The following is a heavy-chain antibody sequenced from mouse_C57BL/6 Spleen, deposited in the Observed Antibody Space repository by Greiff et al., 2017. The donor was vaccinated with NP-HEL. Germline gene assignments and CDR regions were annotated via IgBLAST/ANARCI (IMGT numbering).Heavy chain of an antibody. V-gene: IGHV1-26*01. Sequence: EVKLQQSGPELVKPGASVKISCKASGYTFTDYYMNWVKQSHGKSLEWIGDINPNNGGTSYNQKFKGKATLTVDQSSSTAYMELRSLTSEDSAVYYCARGYSHYFDYWGQGTTLTVSS. CDR3: ARGYSHYFDY. D-gene: IGHD2-12*01. CDR2: INPNNGGT. J-gene: IGHJ2*01. CDR1: GYTFTDYY.